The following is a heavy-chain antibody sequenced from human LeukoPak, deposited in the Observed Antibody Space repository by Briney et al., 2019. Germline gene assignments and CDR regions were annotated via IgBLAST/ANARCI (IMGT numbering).Heavy chain of an antibody. D-gene: IGHD3-10*01. Sequence: ASVKVSCKASGYPFTGYFIHWVRQAPGQGLEWMGWISAYNGNTNYAQKLQDRVTMTTDTSTSTAYMELRSLRSDDTAVYYCARYPLYYISNWHYYFDYWGQGTLLTVSS. CDR2: ISAYNGNT. J-gene: IGHJ4*02. V-gene: IGHV1-18*04. CDR1: GYPFTGYF. CDR3: ARYPLYYISNWHYYFDY.